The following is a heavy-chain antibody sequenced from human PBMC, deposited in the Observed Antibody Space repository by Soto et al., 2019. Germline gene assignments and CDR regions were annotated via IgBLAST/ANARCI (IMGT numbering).Heavy chain of an antibody. CDR2: ISSSGSTI. CDR1: GFTSSDYY. Sequence: PGGSLRLSCAASGFTSSDYYVSWIRQAPGKGLEWVSYISSSGSTIYYADSVKGRFTISRDNAKNSLYLQMNSLRAEDTAVYYCAKDPSKDCSGGSCYSTFDYWGQGTLVTVSS. V-gene: IGHV3-11*01. CDR3: AKDPSKDCSGGSCYSTFDY. J-gene: IGHJ4*02. D-gene: IGHD2-15*01.